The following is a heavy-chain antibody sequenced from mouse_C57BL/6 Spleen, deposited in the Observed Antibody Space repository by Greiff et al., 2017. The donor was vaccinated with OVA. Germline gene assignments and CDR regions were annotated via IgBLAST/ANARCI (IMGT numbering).Heavy chain of an antibody. V-gene: IGHV1-26*01. CDR3: AMGYYGSNDY. J-gene: IGHJ2*01. CDR1: GYTFTDYY. Sequence: VQLQQSGPELVKPGASVKISCKASGYTFTDYYMNWVKQSHGKSLEWIGDINPNNGGTSYNQKFKGKATLTVDKSSSTAYMELRSLTSEDSAVYYCAMGYYGSNDYWGQGTTLTVSS. D-gene: IGHD1-1*01. CDR2: INPNNGGT.